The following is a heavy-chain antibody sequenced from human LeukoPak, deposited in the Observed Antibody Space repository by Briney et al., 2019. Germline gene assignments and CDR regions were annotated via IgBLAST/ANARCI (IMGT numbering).Heavy chain of an antibody. CDR2: VYYTGSI. D-gene: IGHD6-19*01. CDR3: ARQGYNSGRLFDY. CDR1: RGSISNSDYY. V-gene: IGHV4-39*01. J-gene: IGHJ4*02. Sequence: PSETLSLTCTVSRGSISNSDYYWGWIRQSPGRGLEWIGSVYYTGSIYSNPSLRGRVAMSVDTSKNHFSLNLTSVTASDTAVYFCARQGYNSGRLFDYWGQGSLVTVSS.